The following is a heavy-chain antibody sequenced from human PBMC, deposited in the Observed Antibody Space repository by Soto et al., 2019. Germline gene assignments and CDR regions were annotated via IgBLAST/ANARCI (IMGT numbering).Heavy chain of an antibody. V-gene: IGHV1-69*01. CDR1: GGTFSSYA. CDR3: ARGEGMATDYYYYYGMDV. Sequence: VQLVQSGAEVKKPGSSVKVSCKASGGTFSSYAISWVRQAPGQGLEWMGGIIPIFGTANYAQKFQGRVTITADESTSTAYMELSSLRSEDTAVYYCARGEGMATDYYYYYGMDVWGQGTTVTVSS. D-gene: IGHD5-12*01. J-gene: IGHJ6*02. CDR2: IIPIFGTA.